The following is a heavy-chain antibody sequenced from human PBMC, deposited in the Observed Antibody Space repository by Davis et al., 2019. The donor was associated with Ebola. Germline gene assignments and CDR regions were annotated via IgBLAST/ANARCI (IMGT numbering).Heavy chain of an antibody. Sequence: ASVKVSCKASGYTFTNYAISWVRQAPGQGLEWMGWISGYNGNTNYVENLQGRVTMTTDTSTSTAYMELRSLRSADTAVYYCARDGISVVVDRGMDVWGKGTTVTVSS. CDR1: GYTFTNYA. D-gene: IGHD2-2*01. J-gene: IGHJ6*04. V-gene: IGHV1-18*04. CDR3: ARDGISVVVDRGMDV. CDR2: ISGYNGNT.